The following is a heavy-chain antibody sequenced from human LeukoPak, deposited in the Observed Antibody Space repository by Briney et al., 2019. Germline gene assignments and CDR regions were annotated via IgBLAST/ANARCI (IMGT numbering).Heavy chain of an antibody. J-gene: IGHJ4*02. CDR1: GFTFSDFW. Sequence: GGRLRLSCAASGFTFSDFWMGWVRQAPGKGLEWVANINQDGSENYYVDSVEGRFTISRDNAKNSLYLQMNSLRAEDTAVYYCTKGRSNHYWGQGTLVTVST. V-gene: IGHV3-7*01. CDR2: INQDGSEN. D-gene: IGHD3-10*01. CDR3: TKGRSNHY.